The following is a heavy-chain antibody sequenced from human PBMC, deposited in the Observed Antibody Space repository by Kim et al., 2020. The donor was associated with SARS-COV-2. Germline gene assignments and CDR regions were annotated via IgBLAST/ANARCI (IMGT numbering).Heavy chain of an antibody. Sequence: SETLSLTCTVSGGSISSYYWSWIRQPPGKGLEWIGYIYYSGSTNYNPSLKSRVTISVDTSKNQFSLKLGSVTAADTAVYYCARGGYFEHGGMDVWGQGTTVTVSS. CDR1: GGSISSYY. V-gene: IGHV4-59*01. CDR3: ARGGYFEHGGMDV. CDR2: IYYSGST. J-gene: IGHJ6*02. D-gene: IGHD3-9*01.